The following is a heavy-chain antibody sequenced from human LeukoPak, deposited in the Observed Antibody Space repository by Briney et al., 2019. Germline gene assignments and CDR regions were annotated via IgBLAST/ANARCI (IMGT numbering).Heavy chain of an antibody. D-gene: IGHD4-17*01. CDR2: IAYYGSDT. Sequence: PGGSLRLSCAASGFTFTSHAMHWVRQAPGKGLEWVVVIAYYGSDTYYVDSVKGRFTISRDNSKNTLFLQMNSLRAEDTAVYHCARGGNYGDYVTRYYYYMDVWGKGTTVTVSS. J-gene: IGHJ6*03. CDR3: ARGGNYGDYVTRYYYYMDV. CDR1: GFTFTSHA. V-gene: IGHV3-30*04.